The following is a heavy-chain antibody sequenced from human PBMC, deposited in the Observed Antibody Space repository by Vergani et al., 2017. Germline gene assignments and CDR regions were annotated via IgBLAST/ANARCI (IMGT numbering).Heavy chain of an antibody. J-gene: IGHJ6*02. CDR1: GFSFPGYA. D-gene: IGHD3-10*01. Sequence: EVQLLESGGNLVQPGGSLRLSCEASGFSFPGYAMSWVRQAPGKGLEWVSSVSGSSATPYYADSVKGRFIISRDNSKNTLHLQMNSLRADDTAVYYCARGARITMVRGVIAYYYYGMDVWGQGTTVTVSS. CDR2: VSGSSATP. CDR3: ARGARITMVRGVIAYYYYGMDV. V-gene: IGHV3-23*01.